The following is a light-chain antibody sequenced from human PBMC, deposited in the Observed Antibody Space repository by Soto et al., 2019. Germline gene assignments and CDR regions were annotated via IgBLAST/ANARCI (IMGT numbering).Light chain of an antibody. CDR1: QSVSSY. V-gene: IGKV3-11*01. CDR2: DAS. CDR3: RQRSNWPRHT. Sequence: EIVLTQSPATLSLSPGERATLSCRASQSVSSYLAWYQQKPGQAPRLLIYDASNRATGIPARFSGSGSGTDFTLTISSREPEDFAVYYCRQRSNWPRHTFGQGTKLEIK. J-gene: IGKJ2*01.